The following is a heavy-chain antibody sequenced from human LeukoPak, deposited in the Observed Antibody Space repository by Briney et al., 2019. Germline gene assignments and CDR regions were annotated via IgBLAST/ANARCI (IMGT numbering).Heavy chain of an antibody. CDR3: ARPFGSGTYYQFDL. V-gene: IGHV3-7*04. D-gene: IGHD3-10*01. J-gene: IGHJ4*02. Sequence: GGSLRLSCAASGFAFSSYWMSWVRQAPGKGLEWVANIKGDGSDKYYLDSLKGRFTVSRDNAKNSLYLQVNSLIADDTAVYYCARPFGSGTYYQFDLWGQGTLVTVSS. CDR2: IKGDGSDK. CDR1: GFAFSSYW.